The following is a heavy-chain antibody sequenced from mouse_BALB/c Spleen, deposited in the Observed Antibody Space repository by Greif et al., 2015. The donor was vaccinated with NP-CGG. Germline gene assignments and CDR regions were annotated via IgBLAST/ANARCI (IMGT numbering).Heavy chain of an antibody. Sequence: QVQLQQSGPGLVQPSQSLSITCTVSGFSLASYGVHWVRQSPGKGLEWLGVIWRGGSTDYNAAFISRLSISKDNSKSQVFFKMNSLQANDTAIYYCARNYYGSSYYAMDYWGQGTSVTVFS. J-gene: IGHJ4*01. CDR1: GFSLASYG. CDR2: IWRGGST. D-gene: IGHD1-1*01. V-gene: IGHV2-2*02. CDR3: ARNYYGSSYYAMDY.